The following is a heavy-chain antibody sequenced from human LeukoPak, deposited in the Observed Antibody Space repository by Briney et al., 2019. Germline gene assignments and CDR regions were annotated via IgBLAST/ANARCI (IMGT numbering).Heavy chain of an antibody. CDR1: GGSISSGSYY. V-gene: IGHV4-61*02. Sequence: PSETLSLTCTVSGGSISSGSYYWSWIRQPAGKGLEWIGRIYTSGSTNYNPSLKSRVTISVDTSKNQFSLKLSSVTAADTAVYYCARGGNKYSWGPDYWGQGTLVTVSS. CDR2: IYTSGST. CDR3: ARGGNKYSWGPDY. J-gene: IGHJ4*02. D-gene: IGHD1-1*01.